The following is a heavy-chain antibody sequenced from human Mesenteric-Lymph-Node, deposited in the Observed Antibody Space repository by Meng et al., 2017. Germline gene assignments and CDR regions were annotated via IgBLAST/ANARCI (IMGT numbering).Heavy chain of an antibody. Sequence: QVQLPGSVPGLVRPSETLSLTCTVSGGSVNSGSYSWSWIRQPPGKGLEWIGNIYYSGSTNYNPSLKSRVTMSIDASKNPFSLMLSSVTAADTAVYYCARGQYYWGQGTLVTVSS. CDR1: GGSVNSGSYS. V-gene: IGHV4-61*01. J-gene: IGHJ4*02. CDR3: ARGQYY. CDR2: IYYSGST.